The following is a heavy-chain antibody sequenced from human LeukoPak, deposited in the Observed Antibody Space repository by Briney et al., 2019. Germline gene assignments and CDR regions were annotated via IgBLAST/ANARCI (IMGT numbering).Heavy chain of an antibody. J-gene: IGHJ6*03. CDR3: ARGGITIFLSYNYMDV. D-gene: IGHD3-9*01. CDR1: GFTFSSYA. V-gene: IGHV3-20*04. CDR2: INWNGGST. Sequence: GGSLRLSCAASGFTFSSYAMSWVRQAPGKGLERVSGINWNGGSTGYADSVKGRFTISRDNAKNSLYLQMSSLRAEDTALYYCARGGITIFLSYNYMDVWGKGTTVTVSS.